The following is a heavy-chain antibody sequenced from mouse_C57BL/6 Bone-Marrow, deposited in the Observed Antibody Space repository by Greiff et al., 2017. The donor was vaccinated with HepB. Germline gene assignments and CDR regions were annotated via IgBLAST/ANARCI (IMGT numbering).Heavy chain of an antibody. CDR3: ARGGVLDY. Sequence: EVKRVESEGGLVQPGSSMKLSCTASGFTFSDYYMAWVRQVPEKGLEWVANINYDGSSTYYLDSLKSRFIISRDNAKNILYLQMSSLKSEDTATYYCARGGVLDYWGQGTTLTVSS. J-gene: IGHJ2*01. V-gene: IGHV5-16*01. CDR2: INYDGSST. CDR1: GFTFSDYY.